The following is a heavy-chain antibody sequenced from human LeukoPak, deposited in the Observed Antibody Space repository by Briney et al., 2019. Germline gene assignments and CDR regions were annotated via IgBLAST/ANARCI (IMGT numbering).Heavy chain of an antibody. CDR1: GYTFTGFY. Sequence: ASVKVSCQTSGYTFTGFYMHWVRQAPAQGLAWMGWVNPNTGGTNYAQKLQGRVSMTRDTSITTAYRELSRLRFDDTAVDYCATHSRAWSSFDCWGQGTLVTVSS. CDR3: ATHSRAWSSFDC. J-gene: IGHJ4*02. CDR2: VNPNTGGT. V-gene: IGHV1-2*02. D-gene: IGHD6-19*01.